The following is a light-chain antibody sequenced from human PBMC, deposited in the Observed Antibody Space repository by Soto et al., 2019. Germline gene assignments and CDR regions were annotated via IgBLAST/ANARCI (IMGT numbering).Light chain of an antibody. CDR1: QSISSY. J-gene: IGKJ5*01. CDR3: QPSYSTHFH. Sequence: DSQMTEAPSSLSACVGGRVTITCRASQSISSYLNWYQQKPGKAPKLLIYAASSLQSGVPSRFSGSGSGTDFTLTISSLHPEDFATYSCQPSYSTHFHFVQGTRVEIK. CDR2: AAS. V-gene: IGKV1-39*01.